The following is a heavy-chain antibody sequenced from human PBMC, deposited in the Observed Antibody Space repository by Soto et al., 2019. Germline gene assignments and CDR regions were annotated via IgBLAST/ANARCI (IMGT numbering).Heavy chain of an antibody. Sequence: QVQLVQSGAEVKKPGSSVKVSCKASGGTFSTYPISWVRQAPGQGLEWMGGIIPIFGTVNYAQKFQGRVTITADESTSTAYMELSSLRSEDTAVYYCARGNHRWIQLWYFDLWGRGTLVTVSS. D-gene: IGHD5-18*01. J-gene: IGHJ2*01. CDR2: IIPIFGTV. CDR1: GGTFSTYP. CDR3: ARGNHRWIQLWYFDL. V-gene: IGHV1-69*12.